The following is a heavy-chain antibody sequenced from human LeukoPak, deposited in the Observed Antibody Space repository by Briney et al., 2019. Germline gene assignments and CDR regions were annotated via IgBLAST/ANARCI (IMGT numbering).Heavy chain of an antibody. CDR2: FDPEDGET. J-gene: IGHJ4*02. V-gene: IGHV1-24*01. CDR3: ARGAPYGGNWVYFDY. CDR1: GYTLTELS. D-gene: IGHD4-23*01. Sequence: ASVKVSCKVSGYTLTELSMHWVRQAPGKGLEWMGGFDPEDGETIYAQKFQGRVTMTRDTSTSTVYMELSSLRSEDTAVYYCARGAPYGGNWVYFDYWGQGTLVTVSS.